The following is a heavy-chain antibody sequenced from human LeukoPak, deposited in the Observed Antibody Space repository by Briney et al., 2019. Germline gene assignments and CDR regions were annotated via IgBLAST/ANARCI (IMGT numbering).Heavy chain of an antibody. CDR3: ATAHGDLEWLPKFDY. CDR1: GYTFTSYA. V-gene: IGHV7-4-1*02. D-gene: IGHD3-3*01. Sequence: ASAKVSCKASGYTFTSYAMNWVRQAPGQGLEWMGWINTNTGNPTYAQGFTGRFVFSLDTSVSTAYLQISSLKAEDTAVYYCATAHGDLEWLPKFDYWGQGTLVTVSS. J-gene: IGHJ4*02. CDR2: INTNTGNP.